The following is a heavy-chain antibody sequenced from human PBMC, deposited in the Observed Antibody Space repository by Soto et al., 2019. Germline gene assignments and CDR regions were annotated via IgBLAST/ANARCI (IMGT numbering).Heavy chain of an antibody. CDR2: VIPIFGTP. CDR1: GGTFSTYA. Sequence: QVQLVQSGAEVKKPGSSVKVSCKAPGGTFSTYAISWVRQAPGQGLEWRGGVIPIFGTPKYAQKFQGRVTITADESTSTGYMELRSLGSEDTAVYYCARSQGGSSSLDIYYYYYYGMDGWGQGTTVTVSS. D-gene: IGHD2-15*01. V-gene: IGHV1-69*01. J-gene: IGHJ6*02. CDR3: ARSQGGSSSLDIYYYYYYGMDG.